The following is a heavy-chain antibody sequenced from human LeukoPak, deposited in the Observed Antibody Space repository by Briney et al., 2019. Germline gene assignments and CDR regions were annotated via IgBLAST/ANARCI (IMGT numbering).Heavy chain of an antibody. CDR3: ITRGYSSSEYYYYYYMDV. D-gene: IGHD6-6*01. J-gene: IGHJ6*03. Sequence: PGGSLRLSCAASGFTFSGSAMHWVRQASGKGLEWVGRIRSKANSYATAYAASVKGRFTISRDDSKNTAYLQMNSLKTEDTAVYYCITRGYSSSEYYYYYYMDVWGKGTTVTVSS. V-gene: IGHV3-73*01. CDR1: GFTFSGSA. CDR2: IRSKANSYAT.